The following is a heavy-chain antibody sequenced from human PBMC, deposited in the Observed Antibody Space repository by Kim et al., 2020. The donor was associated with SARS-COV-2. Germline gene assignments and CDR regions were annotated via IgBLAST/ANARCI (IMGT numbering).Heavy chain of an antibody. J-gene: IGHJ6*02. Sequence: ASVKVSCKASGYTFTSYGISWVRQAPGQGLEWMGWISAYNGNTNYAQKLQGRVTMTTDTSTSTAYMELRSLRSDDTAVYYCARERIRWFGAPSDEYYYYYGMDVWGQGTTVTVSS. CDR3: ARERIRWFGAPSDEYYYYYGMDV. V-gene: IGHV1-18*04. CDR1: GYTFTSYG. D-gene: IGHD3-10*01. CDR2: ISAYNGNT.